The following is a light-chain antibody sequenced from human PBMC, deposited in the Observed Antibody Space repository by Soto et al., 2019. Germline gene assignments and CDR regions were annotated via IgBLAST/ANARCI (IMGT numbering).Light chain of an antibody. J-gene: IGKJ4*01. Sequence: DIQVTQSPSSVSASVGDRVTITCRASQDINNWLAWYQQKPGKAPKLLLYTTSNLQSGVPSRFSGSGSGTDFTLTISSLQPEDFATYYCQQANSSPLTFGGGTKVEIK. CDR3: QQANSSPLT. CDR1: QDINNW. V-gene: IGKV1D-12*01. CDR2: TTS.